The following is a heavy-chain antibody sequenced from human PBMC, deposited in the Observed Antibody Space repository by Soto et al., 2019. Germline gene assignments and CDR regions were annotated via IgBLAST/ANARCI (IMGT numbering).Heavy chain of an antibody. CDR1: GGTFSSYA. CDR3: ARDNRVLRFLENWFDP. CDR2: IIPIFGTA. J-gene: IGHJ5*02. Sequence: QVQLVQSGAEVKKPGSSVKVSCKASGGTFSSYAISWVRQAPGQGLEWMGGIIPIFGTANYAQKFQGRVMITADESTSTAYMELSSLRSEDTAVYYCARDNRVLRFLENWFDPWGQGTLVTVSS. D-gene: IGHD3-3*01. V-gene: IGHV1-69*01.